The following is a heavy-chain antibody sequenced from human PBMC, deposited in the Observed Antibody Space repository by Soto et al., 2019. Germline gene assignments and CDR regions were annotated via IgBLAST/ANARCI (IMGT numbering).Heavy chain of an antibody. CDR2: ISYDGSNK. D-gene: IGHD3-10*01. J-gene: IGHJ6*02. V-gene: IGHV3-30*04. Sequence: GGSLRLSCTASGFTFSSYAMHWVRQAPGKGLEWVAVISYDGSNKYYADSVKGRFTISRDNSKNTLYLQMNSLRAEDTAVYYCAKDSRVLWFGELVWSSYYYYGMDVWGQGTTVTVSS. CDR1: GFTFSSYA. CDR3: AKDSRVLWFGELVWSSYYYYGMDV.